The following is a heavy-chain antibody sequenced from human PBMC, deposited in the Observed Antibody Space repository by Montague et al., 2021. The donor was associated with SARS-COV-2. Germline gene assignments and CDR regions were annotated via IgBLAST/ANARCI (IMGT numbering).Heavy chain of an antibody. V-gene: IGHV6-1*01. J-gene: IGHJ5*02. D-gene: IGHD3-10*01. CDR2: TYYRSKWYN. Sequence: CAISGDSVSSNSAAWNWIRQSPSRGLEWLGRTYYRSKWYNDYAVXVKSRITINPDTSKNQFSLQLNSVTPEDTAVYYCARDLDYYGSGSYPEGIDPWGQGTLVTVSS. CDR3: ARDLDYYGSGSYPEGIDP. CDR1: GDSVSSNSAA.